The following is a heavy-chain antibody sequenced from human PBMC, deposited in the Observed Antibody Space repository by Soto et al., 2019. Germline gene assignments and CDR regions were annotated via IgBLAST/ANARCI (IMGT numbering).Heavy chain of an antibody. Sequence: QVQLQESGPGLVKPSQTLSLTCTVSGGSISSGGYYWSWIRQHPGKGLEWIGYIYYSGSTYYNPSLESRVTISVDTSKNQFSLKLSSVTAADTAVYYCARSPGSDYQLHPQLDYFDYWGQGTLVTVSS. J-gene: IGHJ4*02. CDR1: GGSISSGGYY. V-gene: IGHV4-31*03. D-gene: IGHD4-17*01. CDR2: IYYSGST. CDR3: ARSPGSDYQLHPQLDYFDY.